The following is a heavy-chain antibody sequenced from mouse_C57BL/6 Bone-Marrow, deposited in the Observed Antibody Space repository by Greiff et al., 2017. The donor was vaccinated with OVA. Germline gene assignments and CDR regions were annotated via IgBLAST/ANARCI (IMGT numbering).Heavy chain of an antibody. J-gene: IGHJ4*01. V-gene: IGHV1-77*01. CDR2: IGPGSGST. CDR1: GYTFTDYY. D-gene: IGHD2-4*01. Sequence: QVQLQQSGAELVKPGASVKLSCKASGYTFTDYYINWVKQRPGQGLEWIGKIGPGSGSTYYNEKFKGKATLTADKSSSTAYMQLSSLTSEDSAVYFCGRGGRLRRARERVYAMDYWGQGTSVTVSS. CDR3: GRGGRLRRARERVYAMDY.